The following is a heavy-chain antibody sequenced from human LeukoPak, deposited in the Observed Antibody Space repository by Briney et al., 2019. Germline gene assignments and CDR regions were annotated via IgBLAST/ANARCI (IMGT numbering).Heavy chain of an antibody. CDR3: AKVLYSSGHLDY. CDR1: GFTFSSYW. V-gene: IGHV3-23*01. CDR2: ISGSGGST. D-gene: IGHD6-19*01. J-gene: IGHJ4*02. Sequence: GGSLRLSCAASGFTFSSYWMSWVRQAPGKGPEWVSAISGSGGSTYYADSVKGRFTISRDNSKNTLYLQMNSLRAEDTAVYYCAKVLYSSGHLDYWGQGTLVTVSS.